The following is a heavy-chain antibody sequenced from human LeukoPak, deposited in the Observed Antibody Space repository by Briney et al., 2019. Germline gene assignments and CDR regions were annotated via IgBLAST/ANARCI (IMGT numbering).Heavy chain of an antibody. Sequence: SETLSLTCTVSGGSISSGGYYWSWIRQHPGKGLEWIGYIYYSGSTYYNPSLKSRVTISVDTSKNQFSLKLSSVTAADTAVYYCAREIADDLRFDPWGQGTLVTVSS. V-gene: IGHV4-31*03. CDR2: IYYSGST. CDR1: GGSISSGGYY. D-gene: IGHD3-16*01. CDR3: AREIADDLRFDP. J-gene: IGHJ5*02.